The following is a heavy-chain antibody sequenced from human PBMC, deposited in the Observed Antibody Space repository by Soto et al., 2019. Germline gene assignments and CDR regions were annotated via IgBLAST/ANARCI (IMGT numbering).Heavy chain of an antibody. CDR2: IIPIFGTA. J-gene: IGHJ1*01. V-gene: IGHV1-69*13. D-gene: IGHD6-13*01. CDR3: ARGLQQLVLGYFKH. CDR1: GGTFSSYA. Sequence: GASVKVSCKASGGTFSSYAISWVRQAPGQGLEWMGGIIPIFGTANYAQKFQGRVTITADESTSTAYMELSSLRSEDTAVYYCARGLQQLVLGYFKHWGQGTLVTVSS.